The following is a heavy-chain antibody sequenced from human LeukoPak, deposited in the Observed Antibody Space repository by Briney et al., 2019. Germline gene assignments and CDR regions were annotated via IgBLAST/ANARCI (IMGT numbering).Heavy chain of an antibody. J-gene: IGHJ4*02. V-gene: IGHV3-23*01. CDR1: AFTFRSYA. D-gene: IGHD5-18*01. CDR3: AKGAASRGYTYVAN. CDR2: ISGSGGST. Sequence: TGGSLRLSCAASAFTFRSYAMIWVRQAPGKGLEWVSGISGSGGSTYYSDSAKGRFTISRDNSNNTLYLQMNSLRAEDTAVYYCAKGAASRGYTYVANWGQGTLVTVSS.